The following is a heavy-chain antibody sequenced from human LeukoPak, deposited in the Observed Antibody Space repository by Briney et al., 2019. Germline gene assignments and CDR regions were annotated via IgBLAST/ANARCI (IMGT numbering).Heavy chain of an antibody. Sequence: GASVKVSCKAPGYTFISYYIHWVRQAPGQGLEWMGVINPSGGSTTYAQKFQGRVTMTRDTSTTTIYMELSSLSSEDTAMYYCARDQSGYISNAFDIWGQGTMVTVFS. CDR3: ARDQSGYISNAFDI. D-gene: IGHD5-12*01. V-gene: IGHV1-46*01. J-gene: IGHJ3*02. CDR1: GYTFISYY. CDR2: INPSGGST.